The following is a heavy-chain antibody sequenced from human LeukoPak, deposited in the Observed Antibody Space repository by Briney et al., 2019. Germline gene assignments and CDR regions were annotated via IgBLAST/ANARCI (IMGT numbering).Heavy chain of an antibody. CDR2: ISAYNGNT. D-gene: IGHD6-13*01. CDR1: GYTFTSYG. V-gene: IGHV1-18*01. CDR3: ARELAAAGTPSY. Sequence: ASVKVYCKASGYTFTSYGINWVRQAPGQGLEWMGWISAYNGNTNYAQKLQGRVTMTTDTSTSTAYMELRSLRSDDTAVYYCARELAAAGTPSYWGQGTLVTVSS. J-gene: IGHJ4*02.